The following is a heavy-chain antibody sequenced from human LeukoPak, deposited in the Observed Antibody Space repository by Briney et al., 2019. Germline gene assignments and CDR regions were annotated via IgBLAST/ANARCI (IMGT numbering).Heavy chain of an antibody. Sequence: GRSLRLSCEASGYTFDDYAMHWVRQAPGKGLEWVSAISWNSGSIGYADSVKGRFTISRDNGKNSLYLQMNSLRTEDTALYYCAKGHTYGLGESYLDFWGQGALVTVSS. CDR3: AKGHTYGLGESYLDF. CDR1: GYTFDDYA. D-gene: IGHD5-18*01. J-gene: IGHJ4*02. CDR2: ISWNSGSI. V-gene: IGHV3-9*01.